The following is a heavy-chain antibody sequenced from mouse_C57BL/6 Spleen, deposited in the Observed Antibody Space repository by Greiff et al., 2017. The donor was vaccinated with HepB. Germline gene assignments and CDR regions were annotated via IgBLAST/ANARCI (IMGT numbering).Heavy chain of an antibody. CDR3: ARSDYGMDY. Sequence: VQLQQSGPELVKPGASVKISCKASGYAFSSSWMNWVKQRPGKGLEWIGRIYPGDGDTNYNGKFKGKATLTADKSSSPAYMQLSSLTSEDSAVYFCARSDYGMDYWGQGTSVTVSS. J-gene: IGHJ4*01. CDR1: GYAFSSSW. CDR2: IYPGDGDT. V-gene: IGHV1-82*01.